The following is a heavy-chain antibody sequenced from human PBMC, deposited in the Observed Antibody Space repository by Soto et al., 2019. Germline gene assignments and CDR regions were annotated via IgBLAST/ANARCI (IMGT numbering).Heavy chain of an antibody. V-gene: IGHV1-69*02. Sequence: QVQLVQSGAEVKKPGSSVKVSCKASGGTFSSYTISWVRQAPGQGLEWMGRIIPILGIANYAQKFQGRVTITADKSTSTAYMELSSLRSEDTAVYYCARGRTMVRQNWFDPWGQGTLVTVSS. D-gene: IGHD3-10*01. CDR1: GGTFSSYT. CDR2: IIPILGIA. CDR3: ARGRTMVRQNWFDP. J-gene: IGHJ5*02.